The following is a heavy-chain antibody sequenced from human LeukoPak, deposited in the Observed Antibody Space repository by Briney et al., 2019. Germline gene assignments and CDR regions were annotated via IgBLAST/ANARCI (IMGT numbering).Heavy chain of an antibody. Sequence: ASVKVSCKASGYTFTGYYMHWVRQAPGQGLEWMGWINPNSGGTNYAQKFQGRVTMTRDTSISTAYMELSSLRSEDTAVYYCAILLGIAVAGTGPFDYWGQGTLVTVSS. V-gene: IGHV1-2*02. CDR1: GYTFTGYY. CDR3: AILLGIAVAGTGPFDY. J-gene: IGHJ4*02. D-gene: IGHD6-19*01. CDR2: INPNSGGT.